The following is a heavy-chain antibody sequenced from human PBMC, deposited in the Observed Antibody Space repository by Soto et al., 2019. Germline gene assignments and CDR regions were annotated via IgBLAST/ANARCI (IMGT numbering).Heavy chain of an antibody. Sequence: PGGSLRLSCAASGFTFSSYSMNWVHQAPGKGLEWVSSISSSSSYIYYADSVKGRFTISRDNAKNSLYLQMNSLRAEDTAVYYCARDASRTGTTYYYYYYGMDVWGQGTTVTVS. CDR1: GFTFSSYS. CDR2: ISSSSSYI. D-gene: IGHD1-7*01. V-gene: IGHV3-21*01. J-gene: IGHJ6*02. CDR3: ARDASRTGTTYYYYYYGMDV.